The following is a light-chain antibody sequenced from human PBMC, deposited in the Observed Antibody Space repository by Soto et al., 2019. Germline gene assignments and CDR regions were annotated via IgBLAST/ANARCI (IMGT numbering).Light chain of an antibody. CDR3: QQYGSSLRYT. CDR2: GAS. J-gene: IGKJ2*01. CDR1: QSVSSSY. V-gene: IGKV3-20*01. Sequence: EIVLTQSPGTLSLSPGERATLSCRASQSVSSSYLAWYQQKPGQAPRLLIYGASSRATGIPERFSGSGSGTDFTLTISRLEPEDFAVYYCQQYGSSLRYTFGQGTKLEIK.